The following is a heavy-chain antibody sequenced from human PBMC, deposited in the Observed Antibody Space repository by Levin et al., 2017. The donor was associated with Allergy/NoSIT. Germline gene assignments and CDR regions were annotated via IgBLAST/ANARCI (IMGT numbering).Heavy chain of an antibody. CDR2: IYYSGST. CDR1: GGSISSGDYY. V-gene: IGHV4-30-4*01. Sequence: PSQTLSLTCTVSGGSISSGDYYWSWIRQPPGKGLEWIGYIYYSGSTYYNPSLKSRVTISVDTSKNQFSLKLSSVTAADTAVYYCARGAGDYGDYPVPEYFQHWGQGTLVTVSS. J-gene: IGHJ1*01. D-gene: IGHD4-17*01. CDR3: ARGAGDYGDYPVPEYFQH.